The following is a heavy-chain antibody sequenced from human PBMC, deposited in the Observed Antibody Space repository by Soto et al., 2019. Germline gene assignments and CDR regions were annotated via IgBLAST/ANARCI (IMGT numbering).Heavy chain of an antibody. Sequence: QVQLQQSGPRLVKPSETLSLTCTVSSGPDRSHNWGWIRQPPGRGLEWIGYVYYTGDTAYNPSLRGLVTISADKSTNDIPLTVNSVTAADTAVYYCVRQGIDYLHGLVDVWGQGTTVSVSS. J-gene: IGHJ6*02. CDR1: SGPDRSHN. D-gene: IGHD4-17*01. CDR3: VRQGIDYLHGLVDV. V-gene: IGHV4-59*08. CDR2: VYYTGDT.